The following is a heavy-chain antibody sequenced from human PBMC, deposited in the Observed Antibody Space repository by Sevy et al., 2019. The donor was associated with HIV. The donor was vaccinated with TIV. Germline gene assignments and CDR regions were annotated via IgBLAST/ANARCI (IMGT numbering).Heavy chain of an antibody. CDR3: ASLPNNYYDSSGYSGNDAFDI. D-gene: IGHD3-22*01. J-gene: IGHJ3*02. CDR1: GFTFSSYG. Sequence: GGSLRLSCAASGFTFSSYGMHWVRQAPGKGLEWVAVIWNDRSNKHYADSVKGRFTISRDNSKNTLYLQMSSLRAEDTAVYYCASLPNNYYDSSGYSGNDAFDIWGQGTMDTVSS. V-gene: IGHV3-33*01. CDR2: IWNDRSNK.